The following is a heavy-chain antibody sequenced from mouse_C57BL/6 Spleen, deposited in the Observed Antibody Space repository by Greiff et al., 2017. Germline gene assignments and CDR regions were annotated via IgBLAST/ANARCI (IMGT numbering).Heavy chain of an antibody. Sequence: VQLQQSGPELVKPGASVKIPCKASGYTFTDYNMDWVKQSHGKSLEWIGDINPNNGGTIYNQKFKGKATLTVDKSSSTAYMELRSLTSEDTAVYYCARSDYDYDRGFAYWGQGTLVTVSA. J-gene: IGHJ3*01. D-gene: IGHD2-4*01. CDR3: ARSDYDYDRGFAY. CDR1: GYTFTDYN. V-gene: IGHV1-18*01. CDR2: INPNNGGT.